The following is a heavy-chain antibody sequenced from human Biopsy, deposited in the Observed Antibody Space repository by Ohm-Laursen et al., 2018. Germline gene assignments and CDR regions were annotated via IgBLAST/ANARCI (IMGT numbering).Heavy chain of an antibody. CDR2: INPNSGGT. V-gene: IGHV1-2*02. CDR1: GYTFIDYY. Sequence: GASVKVSCKASGYTFIDYYIHWVRQAPGQGLEWVGWINPNSGGTKYAQKFQGRVTMAGDTSINTVHMELRNLRPDDAAVYYCARRTWDNWGLGTLITVSS. J-gene: IGHJ4*02. CDR3: ARRTWDN.